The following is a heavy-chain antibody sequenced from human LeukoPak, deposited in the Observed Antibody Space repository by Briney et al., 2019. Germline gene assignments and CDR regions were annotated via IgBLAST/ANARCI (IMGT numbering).Heavy chain of an antibody. CDR2: IYYSGST. CDR1: GGSINSYY. CDR3: ARGRYYFDY. J-gene: IGHJ4*02. V-gene: IGHV4-59*12. Sequence: SETLSLTCTVSGGSINSYYWSWIRQPPGKGLEWIGYIYYSGSTNYNPSLKSRVTISVDTSKNQFSLKLSSVTAADTAVYYCARGRYYFDYWGQGTLVTVSS.